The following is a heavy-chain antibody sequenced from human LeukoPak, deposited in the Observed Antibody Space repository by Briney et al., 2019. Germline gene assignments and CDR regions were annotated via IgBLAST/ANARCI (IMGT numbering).Heavy chain of an antibody. D-gene: IGHD3-10*01. CDR1: GYTFTSYG. V-gene: IGHV1-69*06. CDR2: IIPIFHTT. Sequence: SVKVSCKASGYTFTSYGISWVRQAPGQGLEWMGGIIPIFHTTNYAQKFQGRVTITADKSTTTAYMELSSLKSEDTAVYYCARPRFPYYRLSGPDYYYMDVWGKGTTVTVSS. CDR3: ARPRFPYYRLSGPDYYYMDV. J-gene: IGHJ6*03.